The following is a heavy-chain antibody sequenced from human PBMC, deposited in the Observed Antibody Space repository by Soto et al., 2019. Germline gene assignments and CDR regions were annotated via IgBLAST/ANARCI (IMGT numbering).Heavy chain of an antibody. CDR3: ARRWALTGDYYVYYSDY. V-gene: IGHV1-3*01. CDR2: IIAGKGNT. J-gene: IGHJ4*02. CDR1: GYSFSRYA. Sequence: QIQLVQSGSEVKKPGASVNISCKASGYSFSRYAMHWVRQAPGQSHEWMGWIIAGKGNTKYSEKFQGRVTITRDTSASTVFMEVSSLRSEATAVYYCARRWALTGDYYVYYSDYWGQGTLVCVS. D-gene: IGHD3-9*01.